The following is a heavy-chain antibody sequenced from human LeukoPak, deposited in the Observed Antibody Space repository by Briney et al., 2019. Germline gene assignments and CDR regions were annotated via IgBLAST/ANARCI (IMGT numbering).Heavy chain of an antibody. CDR1: GFTSGSYW. D-gene: IGHD6-19*01. J-gene: IGHJ4*02. CDR3: AKERTDPYSSGWYPDY. V-gene: IGHV3-23*01. CDR2: ISGSGGST. Sequence: PGGSLRLSCAASGFTSGSYWMHWVRQAPGKGPEWVSAISGSGGSTYYAGSVKGRFTISRDNSKNTLYLQMNSLRAEDTAVYYCAKERTDPYSSGWYPDYWGQGTLVTVSS.